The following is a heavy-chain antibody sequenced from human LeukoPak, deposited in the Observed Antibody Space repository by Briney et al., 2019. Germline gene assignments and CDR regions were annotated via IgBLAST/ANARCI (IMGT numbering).Heavy chain of an antibody. CDR2: ISSSGSTI. D-gene: IGHD2-15*01. Sequence: PGGSLRLSCAASGFTFSSYEMNWVRQAPGKGLEWVSYISSSGSTIYYADSVKGRFTISRDNAKNSLYLQMNSLRAEDTAVYYCARESRFEGRGAYCSGGSCYRYYYYYMDVWGKGTTVTISS. CDR3: ARESRFEGRGAYCSGGSCYRYYYYYMDV. V-gene: IGHV3-48*03. J-gene: IGHJ6*03. CDR1: GFTFSSYE.